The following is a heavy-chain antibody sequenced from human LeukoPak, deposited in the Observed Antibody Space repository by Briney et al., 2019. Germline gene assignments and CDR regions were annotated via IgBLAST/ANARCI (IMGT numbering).Heavy chain of an antibody. D-gene: IGHD3-16*02. V-gene: IGHV3-11*04. CDR1: GFTFSDYY. J-gene: IGHJ4*02. CDR3: ARDRLRLGELSLRTGGFDY. CDR2: ISSSGSTI. Sequence: KTGGSLRLSCAASGFTFSDYYMSWIRQAPGKGLEWVSYISSSGSTIYYADSVKGRFTISRDNAKNSLYLQMNSLRAEDTAVYYCARDRLRLGELSLRTGGFDYWGQGTLVTVSS.